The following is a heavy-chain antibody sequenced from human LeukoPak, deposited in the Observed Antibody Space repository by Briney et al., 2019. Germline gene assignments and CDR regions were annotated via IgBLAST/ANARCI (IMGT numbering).Heavy chain of an antibody. CDR3: ARRNY. V-gene: IGHV3-74*01. CDR1: GFTFSSYW. J-gene: IGHJ4*02. CDR2: ISSDGSST. Sequence: QPGGSLRLSCAASGFTFSSYWMHWVPQAPGKGLVWVSRISSDGSSTNYADSVKGRFTISRDNAKNTLYLQMNSLRAEDTAVYYCARRNYWGQGTLVTVSS.